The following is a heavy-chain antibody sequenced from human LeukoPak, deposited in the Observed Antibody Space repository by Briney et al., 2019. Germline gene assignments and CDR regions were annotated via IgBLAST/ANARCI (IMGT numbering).Heavy chain of an antibody. Sequence: GGSLRLSCAASGLSFSSYEMNWVRQAPGKGLEWISYITSSGATTYYADSVKGRFTVSRDNAKNSLYLQMNSLRSEDTAVYYCANMGTAAALENWGQGTLVTVSS. V-gene: IGHV3-48*03. CDR1: GLSFSSYE. D-gene: IGHD6-13*01. CDR3: ANMGTAAALEN. CDR2: ITSSGATT. J-gene: IGHJ4*02.